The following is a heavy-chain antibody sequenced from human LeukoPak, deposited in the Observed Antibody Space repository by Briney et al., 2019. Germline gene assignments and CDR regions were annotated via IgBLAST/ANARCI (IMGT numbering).Heavy chain of an antibody. D-gene: IGHD4/OR15-4a*01. CDR2: IYHSGST. J-gene: IGHJ3*02. CDR1: GYSISSGYY. Sequence: PSETLSLTCAVSGYSISSGYYWGWIRRPPGKGLEWIGSIYHSGSTYYNPSLKSRVTISVDTSKNQFSLKLSSVTAADTAVYYCARHLTQVLFDIWGQGTMVTVSS. V-gene: IGHV4-38-2*01. CDR3: ARHLTQVLFDI.